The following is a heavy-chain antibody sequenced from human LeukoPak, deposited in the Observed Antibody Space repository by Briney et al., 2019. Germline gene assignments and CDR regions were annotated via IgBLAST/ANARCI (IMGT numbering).Heavy chain of an antibody. CDR3: ARGVFRGVSTGY. J-gene: IGHJ4*02. D-gene: IGHD3-10*01. Sequence: PSETLSLTCTVSGGSISSSNYYWGWIRQPPGKGLEWIGSIYYSGNTYYNPSLKSRVTISVDASKNQFSLNVSSVTAADTAIYYCARGVFRGVSTGYWGQGALVTVSS. V-gene: IGHV4-39*07. CDR1: GGSISSSNYY. CDR2: IYYSGNT.